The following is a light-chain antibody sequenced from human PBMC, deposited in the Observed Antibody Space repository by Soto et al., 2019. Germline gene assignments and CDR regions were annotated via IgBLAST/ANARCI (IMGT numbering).Light chain of an antibody. CDR3: QHYNGCHPET. Sequence: EIGMTQSPATLSVSPGERAALSCGASQSVGTNLAWYQQRPGQAPRLLIYDASARAPSIPARFIGSGAGTEFTLTISSLKSADFAVYYCQHYNGCHPETFGQGTKVDI. V-gene: IGKV3-15*01. CDR2: DAS. J-gene: IGKJ1*01. CDR1: QSVGTN.